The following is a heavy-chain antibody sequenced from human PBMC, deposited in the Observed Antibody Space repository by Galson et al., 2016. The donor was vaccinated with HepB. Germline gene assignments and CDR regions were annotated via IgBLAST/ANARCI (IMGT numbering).Heavy chain of an antibody. V-gene: IGHV1-18*01. J-gene: IGHJ3*01. D-gene: IGHD1-26*01. CDR2: ISPYNRNT. CDR3: AAFLRYNGSPDALDL. Sequence: CTASGYTFTKYGLTWVRQAPGQGLEWVGWISPYNRNTNYAQRFRGRVTMTTDTSTTTAYMELSSLRSDDTAVYYCAAFLRYNGSPDALDLWGQGTVVTVSS. CDR1: GYTFTKYG.